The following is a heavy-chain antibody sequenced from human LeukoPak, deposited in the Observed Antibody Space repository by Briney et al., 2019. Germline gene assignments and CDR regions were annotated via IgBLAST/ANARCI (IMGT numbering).Heavy chain of an antibody. Sequence: GGSLRLSCAASGFTFSDYYMSWIRQAPGKGLEWISYISSSGSSIYYADSVKGRFTISRDNAKNSLYLQMNSLRAEDTAVYYCARDGEFYYDRSSYWGQGSLVTVSS. V-gene: IGHV3-11*01. CDR3: ARDGEFYYDRSSY. D-gene: IGHD3-22*01. J-gene: IGHJ4*02. CDR2: ISSSGSSI. CDR1: GFTFSDYY.